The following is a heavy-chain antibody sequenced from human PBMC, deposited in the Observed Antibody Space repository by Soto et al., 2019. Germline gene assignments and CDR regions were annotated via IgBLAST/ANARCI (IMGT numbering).Heavy chain of an antibody. CDR2: IYHSGST. V-gene: IGHV4-30-2*01. CDR3: ARGMTTVTTLEY. CDR1: GGSIISGGYS. Sequence: QLQLQESGSGLVQPSQTLSLTCAVSGGSIISGGYSWSWIPQPPGKGLEWMGYIYHSGSTYYNPSLISRVTISVDRSKNQFSLKLSAVTAADTAVYYFARGMTTVTTLEYWGQGTLVTVSS. J-gene: IGHJ4*02. D-gene: IGHD4-4*01.